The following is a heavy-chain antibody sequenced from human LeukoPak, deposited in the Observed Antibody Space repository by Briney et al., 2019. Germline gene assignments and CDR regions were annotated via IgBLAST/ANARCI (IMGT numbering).Heavy chain of an antibody. CDR2: MYGSGTP. V-gene: IGHV4-4*07. Sequence: PSETLSLTCSVSDGSITTYYWSWIRQPAGKGLEWIGRMYGSGTPDYSPSLNSRVTMSVDTSKRQISLRLSSVTVADTAVYYCARGFVPAGMARYHYMDVWGKGTTVTVSS. J-gene: IGHJ6*03. D-gene: IGHD2-2*01. CDR1: DGSITTYY. CDR3: ARGFVPAGMARYHYMDV.